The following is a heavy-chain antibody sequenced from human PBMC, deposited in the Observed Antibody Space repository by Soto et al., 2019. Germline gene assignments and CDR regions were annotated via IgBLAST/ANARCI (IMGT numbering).Heavy chain of an antibody. Sequence: PLGSLRLSCAASGFTFSSYAMSWVRQAPGKGLEWVSAISGSGGSTYYADSVKGRFTISRDNSKNTLYLQMNSLRAEDTAVYYCATVGATTRRKYFDYWGQGTLVTVSS. CDR2: ISGSGGST. J-gene: IGHJ4*02. CDR1: GFTFSSYA. CDR3: ATVGATTRRKYFDY. D-gene: IGHD1-26*01. V-gene: IGHV3-23*01.